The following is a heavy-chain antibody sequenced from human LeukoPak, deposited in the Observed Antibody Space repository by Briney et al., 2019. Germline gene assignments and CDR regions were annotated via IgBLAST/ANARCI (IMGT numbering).Heavy chain of an antibody. CDR1: GFTFSSYI. J-gene: IGHJ4*02. CDR3: ARDLTFYFDY. D-gene: IGHD3-16*01. Sequence: GGSLRLSCAASGFTFSSYIMHWVRQAPAKGLEWVAVISYDGGNKYFADSVKGRFTISRDNSKNTLYLQMNSLRAEDTAVYYCARDLTFYFDYWGQGTLVTVSS. V-gene: IGHV3-30-3*01. CDR2: ISYDGGNK.